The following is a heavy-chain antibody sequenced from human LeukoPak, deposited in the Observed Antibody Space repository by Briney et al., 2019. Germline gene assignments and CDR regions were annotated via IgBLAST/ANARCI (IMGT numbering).Heavy chain of an antibody. Sequence: SETLSLTCSVSGASITVYYWNWIRQAPGKGLEWLGHIDFSEMTKYNPSLKSRVTISADTSKNQFSLKLTSVTAADTAVYYCARVSSSWYQDWYFDRWGRGTLVTVSS. J-gene: IGHJ2*01. D-gene: IGHD6-13*01. CDR2: IDFSEMT. V-gene: IGHV4-59*12. CDR1: GASITVYY. CDR3: ARVSSSWYQDWYFDR.